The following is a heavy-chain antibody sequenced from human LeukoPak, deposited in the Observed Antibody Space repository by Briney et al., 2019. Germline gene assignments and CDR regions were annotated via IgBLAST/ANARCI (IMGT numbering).Heavy chain of an antibody. CDR3: ATGLWWDLYY. CDR2: IYPGDSDT. J-gene: IGHJ4*02. CDR1: GYSFASYW. V-gene: IGHV5-51*01. Sequence: GESLKISCKGSGYSFASYWIGWVRQMPGKGLEWMGIIYPGDSDTTYSPSFQGQVTISADKSLSTAYLQWSILKASDTAMYYCATGLWWDLYYWGQGTLVTVSS. D-gene: IGHD1-26*01.